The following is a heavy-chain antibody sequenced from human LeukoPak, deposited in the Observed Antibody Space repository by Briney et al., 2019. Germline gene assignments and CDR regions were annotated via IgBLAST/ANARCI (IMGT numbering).Heavy chain of an antibody. J-gene: IGHJ3*01. CDR2: ISGSGSHI. D-gene: IGHD1-26*01. CDR1: GFTFSTYS. V-gene: IGHV3-21*01. Sequence: GGSQTLLCAASGFTFSTYSMNWVRQAPGKGLEWVSSISGSGSHIYYADSVKGRFTLSTDNAKNSLYLQMNSLRAEDTAVYYCARGIVVGATAGQGFDFWGQGTMVTVSS. CDR3: ARGIVVGATAGQGFDF.